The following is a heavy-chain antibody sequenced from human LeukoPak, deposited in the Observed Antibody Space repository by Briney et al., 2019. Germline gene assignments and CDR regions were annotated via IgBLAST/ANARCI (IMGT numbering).Heavy chain of an antibody. CDR1: GFTFSSYS. Sequence: GGSLRLSCAASGFTFSSYSMNWVRQALGKGLEGFSSISSSSSYIYYADSVKGRFTISRDNAKNSLYLQMNSLRAEDTAVYYCARESSGSYYGDYWGQGTLVTVSS. CDR2: ISSSSSYI. J-gene: IGHJ4*02. V-gene: IGHV3-21*01. D-gene: IGHD1-26*01. CDR3: ARESSGSYYGDY.